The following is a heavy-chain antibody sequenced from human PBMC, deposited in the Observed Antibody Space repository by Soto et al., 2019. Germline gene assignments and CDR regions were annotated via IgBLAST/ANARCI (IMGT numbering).Heavy chain of an antibody. V-gene: IGHV1-18*01. CDR1: GYTFTSYG. CDR3: ARSPTRYCSGGSCGFYGMDV. D-gene: IGHD2-15*01. Sequence: ASVKVSCKASGYTFTSYGISWVRQAPGQGLGWMGWISAYNGNTNYAQKLQGRVTMTTDTSTSTAYMELRSLRSDDTAVYYCARSPTRYCSGGSCGFYGMDVWGQGTTVTVSS. CDR2: ISAYNGNT. J-gene: IGHJ6*02.